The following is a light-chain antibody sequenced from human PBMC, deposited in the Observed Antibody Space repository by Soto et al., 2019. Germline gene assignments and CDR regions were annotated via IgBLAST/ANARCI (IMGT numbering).Light chain of an antibody. CDR1: QGISNY. J-gene: IGKJ4*02. V-gene: IGKV1-9*01. Sequence: IQLTQSPSSLSASVGDRVTITCRASQGISNYLAWYQQKPGKAPKLLIYIASTLQGWVPSRFSGSGSGTDFSLTISSLQPEDVATYYCQYLNSFPLTFVGGTKVEIK. CDR2: IAS. CDR3: QYLNSFPLT.